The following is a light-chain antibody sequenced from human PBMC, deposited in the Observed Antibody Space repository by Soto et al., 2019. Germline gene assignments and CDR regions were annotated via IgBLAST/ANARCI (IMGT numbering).Light chain of an antibody. CDR3: QQYNDSFRYT. Sequence: DIQMTQSPSTLSASVGDRVTITCRASQSINTWLAWYQQKPGTVPKLLIYEASTLESGVPSRFSGSRSGTEFTLTVSSLQPDDFATYYCQQYNDSFRYTFGQGTKLDIK. V-gene: IGKV1-5*03. CDR1: QSINTW. CDR2: EAS. J-gene: IGKJ2*01.